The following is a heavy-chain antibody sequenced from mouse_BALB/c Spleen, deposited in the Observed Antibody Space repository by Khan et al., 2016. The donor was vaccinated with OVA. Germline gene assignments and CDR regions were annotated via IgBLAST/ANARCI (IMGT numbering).Heavy chain of an antibody. CDR3: TREWAAWFPY. J-gene: IGHJ3*01. Sequence: VQLQQSGAELARPGASVKLSCKASGYSFTDYNINWMRQRTGQGLEWIGEIYPGSDNTYYNERFKGKATLTVDKSSSTAYMHLSSLTSEDSAVYFCTREWAAWFPYWGQGTLVTVSA. V-gene: IGHV1-76*01. CDR2: IYPGSDNT. CDR1: GYSFTDYN.